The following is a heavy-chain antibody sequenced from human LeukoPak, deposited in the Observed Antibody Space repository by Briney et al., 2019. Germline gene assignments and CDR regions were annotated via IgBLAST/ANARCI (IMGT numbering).Heavy chain of an antibody. V-gene: IGHV3-7*03. D-gene: IGHD2-15*01. CDR2: IKQDGSEK. CDR1: GFTFSSYW. Sequence: GGSLRLSCAASGFTFSSYWMSWVRQAPGKGLEWVANIKQDGSEKYYVDSVKGRFTISRDNAKNSLYLQMNSLRAEDTAVYYCARDRYLYCSGGSCYPAYFDYWAREPWSPSPQ. CDR3: ARDRYLYCSGGSCYPAYFDY. J-gene: IGHJ4*02.